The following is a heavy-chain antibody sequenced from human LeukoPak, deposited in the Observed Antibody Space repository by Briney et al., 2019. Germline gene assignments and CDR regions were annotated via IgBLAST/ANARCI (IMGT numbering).Heavy chain of an antibody. V-gene: IGHV4-4*07. CDR1: GGSISSYY. Sequence: PSETLSLTCTVSGGSISSYYWSWIRQPAGKGLEWIGRIYTSGSTNYNPSLKSRVTMSVDTSKNQFSLKLSSVTAADTAVYYCARYYYDSSGYDSYNWFDPWGQGTLVTVSS. J-gene: IGHJ5*02. CDR2: IYTSGST. CDR3: ARYYYDSSGYDSYNWFDP. D-gene: IGHD3-22*01.